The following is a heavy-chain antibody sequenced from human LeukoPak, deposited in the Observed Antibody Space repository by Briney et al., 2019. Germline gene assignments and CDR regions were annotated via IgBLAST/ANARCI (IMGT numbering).Heavy chain of an antibody. D-gene: IGHD6-19*01. CDR2: INHSGST. CDR1: GGSFSGYY. V-gene: IGHV4-34*01. CDR3: ARGVGSGWHPAYYYYGMDV. J-gene: IGHJ6*02. Sequence: SETLSLTCAVYGGSFSGYYWSWIRQPPGKGLEXXXEINHSGSTNYNPSLKSRVTISVDTSKNQFSLKLSSVTAADAAVYYCARGVGSGWHPAYYYYGMDVWGQGTTVTVSS.